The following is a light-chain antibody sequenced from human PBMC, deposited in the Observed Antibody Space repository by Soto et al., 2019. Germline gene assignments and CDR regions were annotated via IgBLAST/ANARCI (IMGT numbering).Light chain of an antibody. J-gene: IGKJ1*01. Sequence: DIQMTQSPSTLSGSVGDRVTITCRASQTISSWLAWYQQKPGKAPKLLIYKASSLESGVPSRFSGSGSGTEFTLTISSLQPDDFATYYCQHYNNYSEAFGQGTKVDI. V-gene: IGKV1-5*03. CDR2: KAS. CDR1: QTISSW. CDR3: QHYNNYSEA.